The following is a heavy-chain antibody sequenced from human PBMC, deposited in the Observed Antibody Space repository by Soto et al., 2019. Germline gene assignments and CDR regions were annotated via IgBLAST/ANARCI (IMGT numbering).Heavy chain of an antibody. Sequence: PGGSLRLSCAASGFTVSSTYMSWVRQAPGKGLEWVSIIYSGGSAYYADSVKGRFTISRDNSKNTLYLQMNSLRAEDTAMYYCAYRSGSCLDYWGQGTLVTVSS. CDR2: IYSGGSA. D-gene: IGHD6-19*01. CDR1: GFTVSSTY. J-gene: IGHJ4*02. CDR3: AYRSGSCLDY. V-gene: IGHV3-53*01.